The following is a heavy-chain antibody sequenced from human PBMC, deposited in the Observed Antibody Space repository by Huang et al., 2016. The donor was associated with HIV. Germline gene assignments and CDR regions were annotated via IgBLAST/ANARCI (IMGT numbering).Heavy chain of an antibody. D-gene: IGHD2-15*01. V-gene: IGHV3-74*01. J-gene: IGHJ3*02. Sequence: EEHLVESGGGLVQPGGSLRLSCEASGFKFSNYWMQWVRQAPGKGLSWVSRIKSDGRTTDYADSVKGRFTISRDNAKNTLYLQMSSLTAEDTAIYYCARAGGFEIWGQGTVVTVSS. CDR3: ARAGGFEI. CDR1: GFKFSNYW. CDR2: IKSDGRTT.